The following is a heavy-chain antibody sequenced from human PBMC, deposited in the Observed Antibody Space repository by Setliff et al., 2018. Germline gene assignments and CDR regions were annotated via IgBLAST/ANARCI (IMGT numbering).Heavy chain of an antibody. CDR1: GDSISSRHYY. D-gene: IGHD3-22*01. Sequence: SETLSLTCTVSGDSISSRHYYWSWIRQPAGKGLEWLGQIYTSWSTNYNPSLKGRATLSIDASKRQFSLKLTSVTAADTAVYYCARAPRYFDSTGSYFDGWGQGTLVTVSS. J-gene: IGHJ4*02. CDR3: ARAPRYFDSTGSYFDG. CDR2: IYTSWST. V-gene: IGHV4-61*09.